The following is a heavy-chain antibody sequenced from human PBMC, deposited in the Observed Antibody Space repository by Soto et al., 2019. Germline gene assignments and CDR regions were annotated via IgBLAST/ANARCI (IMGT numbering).Heavy chain of an antibody. CDR2: IGSSGEK. J-gene: IGHJ5*02. CDR3: ARRHLAVAVSPWFDP. CDR1: GLSITDSEMG. D-gene: IGHD6-19*01. Sequence: QVTLKESGPVLVKPTETLTLRCTVSGLSITDSEMGVSCIRQPPGQPLEGLAHIGSSGEKSYRTFLKSRLAISKDTSKSQIVLTMTNMDPADTATYYCARRHLAVAVSPWFDPWGQGIPVTVSS. V-gene: IGHV2-26*01.